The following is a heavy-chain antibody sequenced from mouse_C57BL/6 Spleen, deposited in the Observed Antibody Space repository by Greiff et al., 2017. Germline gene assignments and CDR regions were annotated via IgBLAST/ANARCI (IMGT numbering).Heavy chain of an antibody. D-gene: IGHD1-1*01. J-gene: IGHJ3*01. CDR3: AREDYGSSYSFAY. V-gene: IGHV5-16*01. Sequence: EVKLVESEGGLVQPGSSMKLSCTASGFTFSDYYMAWVRQVPEKGLEWVANINYDGSSTYYLDSLKSRFIISRDNAKNILYLQMSSLKSEDTATYYCAREDYGSSYSFAYWGQGTLVTVSA. CDR2: INYDGSST. CDR1: GFTFSDYY.